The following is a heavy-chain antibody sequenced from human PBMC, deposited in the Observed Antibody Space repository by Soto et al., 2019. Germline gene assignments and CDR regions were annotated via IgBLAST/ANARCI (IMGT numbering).Heavy chain of an antibody. CDR2: ISSRGDSE. V-gene: IGHV3-23*01. Sequence: EVQLLQTGGGLVQPGGSLSLSCAASGFIFSTYAMNWVRQAPGKGLEWVSAISSRGDSEYYAESVRGRFTISRDNSINTLYLQMRSLRPEDTAVYYCAHPRGYGVFDAVDIWGQGTMVTVSS. CDR1: GFIFSTYA. J-gene: IGHJ3*02. CDR3: AHPRGYGVFDAVDI. D-gene: IGHD4-17*01.